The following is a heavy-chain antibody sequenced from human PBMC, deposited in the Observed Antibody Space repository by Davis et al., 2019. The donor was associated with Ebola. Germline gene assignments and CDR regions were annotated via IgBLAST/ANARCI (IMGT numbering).Heavy chain of an antibody. CDR1: GMTFTSYG. J-gene: IGHJ4*02. D-gene: IGHD2-15*01. V-gene: IGHV3-30*18. CDR3: AKDHDVVVVAATPIDY. Sequence: GESLKISCVVSGMTFTSYGMHWVRQAPGKGLEWVAVISSDGRQRYYADSVKGRLTIHRDNSQSTLYLQMRSLRAEDTAVYYCAKDHDVVVVAATPIDYWGQGTLVTVSS. CDR2: ISSDGRQR.